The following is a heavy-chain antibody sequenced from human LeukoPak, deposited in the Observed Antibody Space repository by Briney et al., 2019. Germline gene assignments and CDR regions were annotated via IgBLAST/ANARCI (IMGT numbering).Heavy chain of an antibody. D-gene: IGHD3-10*01. V-gene: IGHV3-64*01. CDR1: GFTFSSYA. CDR2: IRSNGGST. CDR3: AKDPVTMVRGVSYWFDP. Sequence: PGGSLRLSCAASGFTFSSYAMPWVRQAPGKGLEYVSAIRSNGGSTYDANSVKGRFTISRDNSKNTLYLQMNSLTAEDTAVYYCAKDPVTMVRGVSYWFDPWGQGALVTVSS. J-gene: IGHJ5*02.